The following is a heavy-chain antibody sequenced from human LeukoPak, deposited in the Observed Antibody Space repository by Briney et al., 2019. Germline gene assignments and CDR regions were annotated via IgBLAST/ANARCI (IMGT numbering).Heavy chain of an antibody. CDR2: IKQDGSEK. CDR3: ARDPAYGALDI. D-gene: IGHD2-21*01. Sequence: GGSLRLSCAASGFTFSSFWMTWVRQAPGKGLEWVANIKQDGSEKYVDSVRGRFTISRDNATNSLYLQMNSLRAEDTAVYYCARDPAYGALDIWGQGTTVTVSS. CDR1: GFTFSSFW. J-gene: IGHJ3*02. V-gene: IGHV3-7*01.